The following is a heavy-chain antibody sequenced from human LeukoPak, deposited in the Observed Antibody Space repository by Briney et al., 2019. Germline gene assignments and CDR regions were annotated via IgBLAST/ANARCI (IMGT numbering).Heavy chain of an antibody. CDR2: IYYSGST. J-gene: IGHJ4*02. CDR3: ARESYYGSGSSDY. D-gene: IGHD3-10*01. Sequence: SETLSLTRSVSGGSVSSGSYYRSWIRQPPGKGLEWMGYIYYSGSTNYNPSFKSRVTISVDTSKNQFSLKLSSVTAADTAVYYCARESYYGSGSSDYWGQGTLVTVSS. V-gene: IGHV4-61*01. CDR1: GGSVSSGSYY.